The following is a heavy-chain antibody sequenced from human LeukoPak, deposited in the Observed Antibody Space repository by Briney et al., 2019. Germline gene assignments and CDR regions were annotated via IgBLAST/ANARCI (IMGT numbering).Heavy chain of an antibody. D-gene: IGHD6-19*01. CDR1: GFTFSSYA. V-gene: IGHV3-23*01. CDR2: ISGSGDST. CDR3: AKYATQWLGVMSAFDI. Sequence: GGSLRLSCAASGFTFSSYAMSWVRQAPGKGLEWVSAISGSGDSTYYADSVKGRFTISRDNSKNTLSLQMNSLRAEDTAVYYCAKYATQWLGVMSAFDIWGLGTMVTVSS. J-gene: IGHJ3*02.